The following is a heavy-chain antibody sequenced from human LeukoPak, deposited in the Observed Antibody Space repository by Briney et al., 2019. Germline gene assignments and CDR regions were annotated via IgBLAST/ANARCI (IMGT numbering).Heavy chain of an antibody. Sequence: ASVKVSCKASGYTFTGYYMHWVRQAPGQGLEWMGWINPNSGGTNYAQKFQGRVTMTRDTSISTAYMELSRLRSDDTAVYYCAREAGASRYAFDIWGQGTMVTVSS. V-gene: IGHV1-2*02. CDR3: AREAGASRYAFDI. D-gene: IGHD1-26*01. J-gene: IGHJ3*02. CDR1: GYTFTGYY. CDR2: INPNSGGT.